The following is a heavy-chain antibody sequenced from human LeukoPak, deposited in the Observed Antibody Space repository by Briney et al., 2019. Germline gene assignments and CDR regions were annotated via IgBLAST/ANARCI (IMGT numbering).Heavy chain of an antibody. D-gene: IGHD3-9*01. Sequence: PSETLSLTCTVSGGSISSYYWSWIRQPPGKGLEWIGYIYYSGRTNYNPSLKSRVTVSLDTSKKQFSLKLSSVTAADTAVYYCARGGAYYDILTGYSYNWFDPWGQGTLVTVSS. CDR1: GGSISSYY. CDR2: IYYSGRT. CDR3: ARGGAYYDILTGYSYNWFDP. J-gene: IGHJ5*02. V-gene: IGHV4-59*01.